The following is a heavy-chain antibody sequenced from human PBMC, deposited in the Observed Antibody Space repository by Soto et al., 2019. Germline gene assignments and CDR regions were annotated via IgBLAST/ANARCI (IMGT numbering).Heavy chain of an antibody. V-gene: IGHV3-23*01. CDR1: VFTCGDYA. J-gene: IGHJ4*02. Sequence: AFLRHYCTASVFTCGDYALGWCRHNPGKGLEWVSGISASGRDTYYADSVKDRFTISRDNSKNTVYLQVNSLRADDTAIYYCAKGKSSGWYYFDYWGQGTPVTVSS. CDR2: ISASGRDT. D-gene: IGHD6-19*01. CDR3: AKGKSSGWYYFDY.